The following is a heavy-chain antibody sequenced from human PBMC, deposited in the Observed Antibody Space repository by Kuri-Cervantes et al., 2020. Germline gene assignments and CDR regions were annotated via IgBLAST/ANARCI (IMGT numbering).Heavy chain of an antibody. CDR3: ASNSDCSGGSCYSGYYYYGMDV. V-gene: IGHV3-7*03. D-gene: IGHD2-15*01. CDR1: GFTFSSYA. CDR2: IKQDGSEK. J-gene: IGHJ6*02. Sequence: GESLKISCAASGFTFSSYAMHWVRQAPGKGLEWVANIKQDGSEKYYVDSVKGRFTISRDNAKNSLYLQMNSLRAEDTAVYYCASNSDCSGGSCYSGYYYYGMDVWGQGTTVTVSS.